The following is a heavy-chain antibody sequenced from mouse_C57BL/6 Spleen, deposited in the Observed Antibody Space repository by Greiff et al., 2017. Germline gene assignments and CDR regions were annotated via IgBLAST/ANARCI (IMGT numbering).Heavy chain of an antibody. CDR3: AREGRAMDY. Sequence: EVQVVESEGGLVQPGSSMKLSCTASGFTFSDYYMAWVRQVPEKGLEWVANINYDGSSTYYLDSLKSRFIISRDNAKNILYLQMSSLKSEDTATDYCAREGRAMDYWGQGTSVTVSS. CDR2: INYDGSST. CDR1: GFTFSDYY. J-gene: IGHJ4*01. V-gene: IGHV5-16*01.